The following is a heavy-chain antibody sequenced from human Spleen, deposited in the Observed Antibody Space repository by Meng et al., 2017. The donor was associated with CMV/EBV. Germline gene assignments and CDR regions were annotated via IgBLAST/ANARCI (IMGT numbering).Heavy chain of an antibody. Sequence: KASGGTSSNYGVNWVRQAPGQRLEWMGGIIPILGTANYARKFRGRVTITTDESTTTAYMELSSLRSDDTAVYYCAREGVVGTTIYFDYWGQGTLVTVSS. D-gene: IGHD1-1*01. J-gene: IGHJ4*02. CDR3: AREGVVGTTIYFDY. V-gene: IGHV1-69*05. CDR2: IIPILGTA. CDR1: GGTSSNYG.